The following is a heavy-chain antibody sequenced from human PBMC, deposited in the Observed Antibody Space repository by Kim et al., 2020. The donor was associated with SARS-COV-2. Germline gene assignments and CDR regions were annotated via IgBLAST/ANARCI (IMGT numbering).Heavy chain of an antibody. Sequence: ASVKVSCKASGYTFTSYGISWVRQAPGQGLEWMGWISAYNGNTNYAQKLQGRVTMTTDTSTSTAYMELRSLRSDDTAVYYCASLRSKYCSSTSCYTFWFDPWGQGTLVTVSS. CDR1: GYTFTSYG. D-gene: IGHD2-2*02. CDR3: ASLRSKYCSSTSCYTFWFDP. V-gene: IGHV1-18*04. J-gene: IGHJ5*02. CDR2: ISAYNGNT.